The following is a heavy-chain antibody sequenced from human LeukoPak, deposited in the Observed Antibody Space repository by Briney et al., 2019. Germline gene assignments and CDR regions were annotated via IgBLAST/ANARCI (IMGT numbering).Heavy chain of an antibody. J-gene: IGHJ5*02. CDR3: ARVLPIYCSSASCPMTNWFDP. D-gene: IGHD2-2*01. CDR2: IIPIFGTA. V-gene: IGHV1-69*05. CDR1: GGTFSSYA. Sequence: SVKVSCKASGGTFSSYAISWVRQAPGQGLEWMGGIIPIFGTANYAQKFQGRVTITTDESTSTAYMELSSLRSDDTAMYYCARVLPIYCSSASCPMTNWFDPWGQGTLVIVSS.